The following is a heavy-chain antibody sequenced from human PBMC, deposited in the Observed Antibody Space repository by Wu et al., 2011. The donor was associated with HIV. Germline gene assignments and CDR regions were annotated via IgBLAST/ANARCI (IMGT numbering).Heavy chain of an antibody. V-gene: IGHV1-18*01. CDR1: GYTLTSYD. J-gene: IGHJ6*02. CDR2: VNSKNGDT. CDR3: ARGGGLKYVGFSGTEKLYSLDV. D-gene: IGHD1-1*01. Sequence: QVQLIQSGAEMKKPGASVKFSCKASGYTLTSYDITWVRRAPGQGPEWMGWVNSKNGDTKYAQKFQGRVTMTTDTSTNTAYMELRSLRSDDTALYFCARGGGLKYVGFSGTEKLYSLDVWGQGASVTVSS.